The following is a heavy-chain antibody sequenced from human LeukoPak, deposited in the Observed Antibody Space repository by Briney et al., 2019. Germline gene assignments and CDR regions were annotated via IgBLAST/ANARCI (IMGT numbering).Heavy chain of an antibody. D-gene: IGHD4-17*01. CDR3: ARLGDLYGDYGIHDY. J-gene: IGHJ4*02. Sequence: GESLKISCKGFGYNFTSHWIGWVRQMPGKGLEWTGIIYPGDFDTRHSPSSQGQVTISADKSTSTAYLQWSSLKASDTAIYYCARLGDLYGDYGIHDYWGQGTLVTVSS. CDR2: IYPGDFDT. CDR1: GYNFTSHW. V-gene: IGHV5-51*01.